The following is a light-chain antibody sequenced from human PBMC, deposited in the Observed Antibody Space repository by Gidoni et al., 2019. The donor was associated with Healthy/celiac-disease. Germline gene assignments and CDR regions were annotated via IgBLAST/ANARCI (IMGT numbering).Light chain of an antibody. Sequence: EIVLTQSPATLSLSPGERATLSCRASQSVSSYFAWYQQKPGQAPRLLIYDASNRATGIPARFSGSGSGTDFTLTISSLAPEDFAVYYCQQRSNWPPTFGGGTKVEIK. CDR1: QSVSSY. CDR2: DAS. V-gene: IGKV3-11*01. J-gene: IGKJ4*01. CDR3: QQRSNWPPT.